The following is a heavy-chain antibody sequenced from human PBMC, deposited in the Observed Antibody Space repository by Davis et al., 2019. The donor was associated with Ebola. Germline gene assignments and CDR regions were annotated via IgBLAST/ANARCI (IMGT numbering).Heavy chain of an antibody. CDR2: ISSSSSYI. CDR1: EFTFYYYA. V-gene: IGHV3-21*01. D-gene: IGHD3-3*01. Sequence: GGSLRLSCAASEFTFYYYAMHWVRQAPGKGLEWVSSISSSSSYIYYADSVKGRFTISRDNAKNSLYLQMNSLRAEDTAVYYCARVRVGFLERERGYYYYYMDVWGKGTTVTVSS. J-gene: IGHJ6*03. CDR3: ARVRVGFLERERGYYYYYMDV.